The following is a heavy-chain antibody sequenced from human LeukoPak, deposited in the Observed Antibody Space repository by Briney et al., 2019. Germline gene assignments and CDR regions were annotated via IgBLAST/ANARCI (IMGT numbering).Heavy chain of an antibody. V-gene: IGHV3-7*01. J-gene: IGHJ4*02. CDR2: IKKDEGEK. CDR1: GFTFSSYW. Sequence: PGGSLRLSCAASGFTFSSYWMSWVRQAPGKGLEWVANIKKDEGEKYYVDSVKGRYTISRDNAQNSLYLQMNRLGVEDTAVYYCARDAGYGYDRFDYWGQGTQVTVSS. D-gene: IGHD5-18*01. CDR3: ARDAGYGYDRFDY.